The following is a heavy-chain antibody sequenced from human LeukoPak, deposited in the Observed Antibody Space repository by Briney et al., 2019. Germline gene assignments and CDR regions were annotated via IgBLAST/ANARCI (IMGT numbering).Heavy chain of an antibody. Sequence: KPSETLSLTCTVSAGYISSGGYFWTWIPQHPGKDLEWIGYIYYTGSTYYNPSLKSRVAMSLDTSKNQFSLKLSSVTAADTAVYYCASAARGYLYYFDYWGQGTLVTVSS. V-gene: IGHV4-31*03. CDR2: IYYTGST. CDR1: AGYISSGGYF. D-gene: IGHD3-22*01. J-gene: IGHJ4*02. CDR3: ASAARGYLYYFDY.